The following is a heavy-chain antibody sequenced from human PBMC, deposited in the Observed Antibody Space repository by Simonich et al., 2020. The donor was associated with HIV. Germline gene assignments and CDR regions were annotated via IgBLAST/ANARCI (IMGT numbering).Heavy chain of an antibody. J-gene: IGHJ4*02. CDR3: ARAYYDTLTGYLYLDS. V-gene: IGHV1-2*02. CDR1: GYSFPDYY. D-gene: IGHD3-9*01. Sequence: QVSLVQSGAEVKRPGASVKVSCKASGYSFPDYYIHWVRQAPGQALGWMGGISPNSGPKTYARQFRGRVTQTRDTAISTAYMELSRPRSDDTAVYYCARAYYDTLTGYLYLDSWGQGTLVTVSS. CDR2: ISPNSGPK.